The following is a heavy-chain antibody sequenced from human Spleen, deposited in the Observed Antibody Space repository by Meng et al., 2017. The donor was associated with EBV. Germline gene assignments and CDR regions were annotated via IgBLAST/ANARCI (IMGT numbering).Heavy chain of an antibody. V-gene: IGHV4-30-2*01. CDR2: IYHTGNS. J-gene: IGHJ4*02. D-gene: IGHD5-12*01. CDR1: GGSLSSGGYS. CDR3: ARGRGYDSDF. Sequence: LPLRESGSGMVKPSQTLSLTCAVAGGSLSSGGYSWSWVRQPPGKGLEWIGYIYHTGNSHYNPSLKKRVTMSVDRSKNQFSLKLSSVTAADTAVYYCARGRGYDSDFWGQGTLVTVSS.